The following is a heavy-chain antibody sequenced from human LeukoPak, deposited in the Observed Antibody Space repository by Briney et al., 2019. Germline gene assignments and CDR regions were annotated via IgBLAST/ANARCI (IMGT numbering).Heavy chain of an antibody. CDR1: GGSISSGGYY. Sequence: SETLSLTCTVSGGSISSGGYYWSWLRQHPGKGLEWIGYIYYSGSTYYNPSLKSRVTISVDTSKNQFSLKLSSVTAADTAVYYCARGGWGAAAGNPVDYWGQGTLVTVSS. CDR2: IYYSGST. CDR3: ARGGWGAAAGNPVDY. V-gene: IGHV4-31*03. J-gene: IGHJ4*02. D-gene: IGHD6-13*01.